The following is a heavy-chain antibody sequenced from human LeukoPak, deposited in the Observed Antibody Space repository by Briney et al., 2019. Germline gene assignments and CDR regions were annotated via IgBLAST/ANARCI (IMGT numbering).Heavy chain of an antibody. CDR3: TTSKKWELFFDY. V-gene: IGHV3-30-3*01. D-gene: IGHD1-26*01. CDR2: ISYDGSNK. Sequence: GGSLRLSCAASGSTFSSYAMHWVRQAPGKGLEWVAVISYDGSNKCYADSVKGRFTISRDNSKNTLYLQMNSLKTEDTGVYYWTTSKKWELFFDYWGQGTLVTVSS. CDR1: GSTFSSYA. J-gene: IGHJ4*02.